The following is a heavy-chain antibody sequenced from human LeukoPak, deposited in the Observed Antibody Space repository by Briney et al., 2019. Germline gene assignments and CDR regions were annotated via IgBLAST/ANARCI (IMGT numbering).Heavy chain of an antibody. CDR1: GYTFTSYV. J-gene: IGHJ6*04. CDR2: ISAYNGNT. V-gene: IGHV1-18*04. D-gene: IGHD3-16*01. CDR3: ARISGGKGSHYYYYGMDV. Sequence: APVKVSCKASGYTFTSYVISLVRQAPGQRLEWMGWISAYNGNTNYAQKLQGRVTMNTETSTSTAYMELRSLRSEDTAVYYCARISGGKGSHYYYYGMDVWGKGTTVTVSS.